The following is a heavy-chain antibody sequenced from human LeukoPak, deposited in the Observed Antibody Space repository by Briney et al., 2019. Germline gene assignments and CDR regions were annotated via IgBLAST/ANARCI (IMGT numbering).Heavy chain of an antibody. Sequence: GGSLRLSCAASGFTFSTYAMTWVRQAPGKGLEWVSTIGGSGRSTYYADSVKGRFTISRDNSRNTLYLQMNSLRAEDTALYYCAKEAIAVAADYWGQGTLVTVSS. V-gene: IGHV3-23*01. CDR1: GFTFSTYA. CDR2: IGGSGRST. J-gene: IGHJ4*02. CDR3: AKEAIAVAADY. D-gene: IGHD6-19*01.